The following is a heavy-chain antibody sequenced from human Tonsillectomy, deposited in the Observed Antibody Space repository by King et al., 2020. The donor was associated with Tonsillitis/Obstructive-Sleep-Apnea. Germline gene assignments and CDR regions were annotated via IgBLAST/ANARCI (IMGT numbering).Heavy chain of an antibody. J-gene: IGHJ6*03. CDR3: ARDQEDCSNTSCYYYYYYMDV. D-gene: IGHD2-2*01. V-gene: IGHV3-33*01. Sequence: VQLVESGGGVVQPGRSLRLSCAASGFTFSSYGMHWVRQAPGKGLEWVAVIWYDGSNKYYADSVKGRFTISRDNSKNTLYLQMNSLRAEDTAVYYCARDQEDCSNTSCYYYYYYMDVWGKGTTVTVSS. CDR2: IWYDGSNK. CDR1: GFTFSSYG.